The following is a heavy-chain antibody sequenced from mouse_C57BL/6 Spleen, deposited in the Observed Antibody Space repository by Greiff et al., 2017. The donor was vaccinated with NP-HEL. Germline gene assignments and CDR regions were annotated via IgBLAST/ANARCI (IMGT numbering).Heavy chain of an antibody. D-gene: IGHD1-1*01. V-gene: IGHV1-64*01. J-gene: IGHJ2*01. CDR3: ARGGTTVGGTFDY. CDR2: IHPNSGST. Sequence: QVQLQQPGAELVKPGASVKLSCKASGYTFTSYWMHWVKQRPGQGLEWIGMIHPNSGSTNYNEKFKSKATLTVDKSSSTAYMHHSSLTSEDSAVYYCARGGTTVGGTFDYWGQGTTLTVSS. CDR1: GYTFTSYW.